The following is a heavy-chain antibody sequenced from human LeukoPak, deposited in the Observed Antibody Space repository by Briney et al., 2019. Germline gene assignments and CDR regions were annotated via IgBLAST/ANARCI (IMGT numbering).Heavy chain of an antibody. Sequence: GRSLRLSCAASGFTFSSYAMSWVRQAPGKGLEWVSAISGSGGSTYYADSVKGRFTISRDNAKNSLYLQMNSLRAEDTAVYYCARDEIQYSSSSRRADAFDIWGQGTMVTVSS. D-gene: IGHD6-6*01. V-gene: IGHV3-23*01. J-gene: IGHJ3*02. CDR1: GFTFSSYA. CDR2: ISGSGGST. CDR3: ARDEIQYSSSSRRADAFDI.